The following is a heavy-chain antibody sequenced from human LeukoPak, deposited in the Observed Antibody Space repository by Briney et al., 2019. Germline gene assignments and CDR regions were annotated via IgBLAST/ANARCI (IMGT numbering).Heavy chain of an antibody. CDR3: AREGPTIVAGCAFDI. D-gene: IGHD6-19*01. Sequence: PSETLSLTCTVSGYSISSGYFWGWMRQPPGKGLEWIGSIYQSETAHYNPSLKSRVTISVDTSKNQFSLKLRSVMAADTAVYYCAREGPTIVAGCAFDIWGQGTMVTVSS. CDR1: GYSISSGYF. J-gene: IGHJ3*02. CDR2: IYQSETA. V-gene: IGHV4-38-2*02.